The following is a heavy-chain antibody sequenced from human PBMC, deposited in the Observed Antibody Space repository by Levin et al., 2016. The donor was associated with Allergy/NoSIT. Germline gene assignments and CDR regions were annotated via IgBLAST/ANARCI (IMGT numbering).Heavy chain of an antibody. J-gene: IGHJ3*02. CDR2: TRNKANSYTT. CDR1: GFTFSDHY. Sequence: GGSLRLSCAASGFTFSDHYMDWVRQAPGKGLEWVGRTRNKANSYTTEYAASVKGRFTISRDDSKNSLYLQMNSLKTEDTAVYYCASAMGVAKTNAFDIWGQGTMVTVSS. D-gene: IGHD5-12*01. CDR3: ASAMGVAKTNAFDI. V-gene: IGHV3-72*01.